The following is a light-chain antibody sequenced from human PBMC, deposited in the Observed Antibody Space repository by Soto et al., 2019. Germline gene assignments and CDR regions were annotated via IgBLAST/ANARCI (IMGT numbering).Light chain of an antibody. V-gene: IGKV1-5*01. Sequence: DIQMTQSPSTLSASVRDRVTITCRASQSVSVWLAWYQQKPGKAPKLLISDASSLQRGVPSRFSGSGSGTDFTLIISSLQPDDFATYYCQQYITYSPYTFGQGTKVDIK. CDR2: DAS. J-gene: IGKJ2*01. CDR1: QSVSVW. CDR3: QQYITYSPYT.